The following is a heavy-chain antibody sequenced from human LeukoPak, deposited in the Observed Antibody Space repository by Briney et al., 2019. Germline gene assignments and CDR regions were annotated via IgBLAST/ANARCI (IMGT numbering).Heavy chain of an antibody. CDR3: APSDGGYYGSSGYYYSLPVGY. V-gene: IGHV1-69*13. D-gene: IGHD3-22*01. J-gene: IGHJ4*02. Sequence: ASVKVSCKASGGTFSSYAISWVRQAPGQGLEWMGGIIPIFGTANYAQKFQGRVTITADESTSTAYMELSSLRSEDTAVYYCAPSDGGYYGSSGYYYSLPVGYWGQGTLVTVSS. CDR1: GGTFSSYA. CDR2: IIPIFGTA.